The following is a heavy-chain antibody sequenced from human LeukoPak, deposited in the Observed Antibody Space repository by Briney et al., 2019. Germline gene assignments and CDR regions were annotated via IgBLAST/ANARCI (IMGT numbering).Heavy chain of an antibody. J-gene: IGHJ4*02. V-gene: IGHV4-59*01. CDR3: ASSPGYSSGWYGGKRTGYFDY. D-gene: IGHD6-19*01. Sequence: SETLSLTCTVSGGSISSYYWSWIRQPPGKGLEWIGYIYYSGSTNYNPSLKSRVTISVDTSKNQFSLKLSSVTAADTAVYYCASSPGYSSGWYGGKRTGYFDYWGQGTLVTVSS. CDR2: IYYSGST. CDR1: GGSISSYY.